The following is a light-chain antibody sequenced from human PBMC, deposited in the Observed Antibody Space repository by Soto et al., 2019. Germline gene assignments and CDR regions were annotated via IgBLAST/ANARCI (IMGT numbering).Light chain of an antibody. V-gene: IGLV2-14*01. Sequence: QSVLTQPPSASGSPGQSVTISCTGTKNDIGVYDFVSWYQHHPGKAPRLIIYEVSNRPSGVSNRFSGSKSGNTASLTISGLQAEDETDYYCFSYTSSGTYVFGTGTKVTVL. J-gene: IGLJ1*01. CDR3: FSYTSSGTYV. CDR1: KNDIGVYDF. CDR2: EVS.